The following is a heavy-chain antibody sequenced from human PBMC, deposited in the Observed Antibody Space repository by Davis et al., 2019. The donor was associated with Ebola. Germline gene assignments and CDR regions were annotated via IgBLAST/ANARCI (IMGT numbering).Heavy chain of an antibody. CDR1: GGSFSGYY. J-gene: IGHJ3*02. Sequence: MPSETLSLTCAVYGGSFSGYYWSWIRQSPGKGLEWIGEINHRGSTSYNPSLKSRVTMSVDKSKNQFSLKLRSVTAADTAVYYCARGSYYDSNNYYYDAFDIWGQGTLVTVSS. CDR3: ARGSYYDSNNYYYDAFDI. D-gene: IGHD3-22*01. V-gene: IGHV4-34*01. CDR2: INHRGST.